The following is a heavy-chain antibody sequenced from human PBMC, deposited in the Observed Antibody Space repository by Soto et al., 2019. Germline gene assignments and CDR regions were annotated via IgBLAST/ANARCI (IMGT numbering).Heavy chain of an antibody. CDR2: INHSGST. V-gene: IGHV4-34*01. Sequence: SETLSLTCAVYGGSFSGYYWSWIRQPPGKGLEWIGEINHSGSTNYNPSLKSRVTISVDTSKNQFSLKLSSVTAADTAVYYCARGGAFGYDSGRRAFDTWGQGTMVTVSS. CDR3: ARGGAFGYDSGRRAFDT. J-gene: IGHJ3*02. D-gene: IGHD3-22*01. CDR1: GGSFSGYY.